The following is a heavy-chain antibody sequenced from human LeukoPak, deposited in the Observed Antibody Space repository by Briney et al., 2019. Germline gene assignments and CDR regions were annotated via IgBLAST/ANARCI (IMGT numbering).Heavy chain of an antibody. Sequence: QPGGSLRLSCAASGFTFDDYTMHWVRQAPGKGLEWVSLISWDGGSTYYADSVKGRFTISRDNSKNSLYLQMNSLRTEDTALYYCAKVGNGGYDYWGQGTLVTVSS. D-gene: IGHD4-17*01. CDR2: ISWDGGST. J-gene: IGHJ4*02. CDR1: GFTFDDYT. CDR3: AKVGNGGYDY. V-gene: IGHV3-43*01.